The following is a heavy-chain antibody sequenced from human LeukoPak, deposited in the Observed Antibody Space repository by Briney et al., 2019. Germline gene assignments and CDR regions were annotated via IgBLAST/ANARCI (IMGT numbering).Heavy chain of an antibody. CDR2: IYTSGST. V-gene: IGHV4-4*07. Sequence: SEALSLTCTVSGGSISSYYWSWIRQPAEKGLEWIGRIYTSGSTDYNPSLKSRVTMSVDTSKNQFSLKLSSVTAADTAVYYCARGGEEGYCSGGSCYSTAVFFDYWGQGTLVTVSS. CDR3: ARGGEEGYCSGGSCYSTAVFFDY. D-gene: IGHD2-15*01. J-gene: IGHJ4*02. CDR1: GGSISSYY.